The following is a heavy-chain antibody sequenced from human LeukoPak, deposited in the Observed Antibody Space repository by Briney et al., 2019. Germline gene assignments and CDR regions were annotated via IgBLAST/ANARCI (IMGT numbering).Heavy chain of an antibody. CDR2: INHSGST. V-gene: IGHV4-34*01. J-gene: IGHJ4*02. Sequence: SETLSLTCAVYGGSFSGYYWSWIRQPPGKGLEWIGEINHSGSTNYNPSLKSRVTISVDTSKNQFSLKLSSVTAADTAVYYCARGYYDFWGGYSYYFDYWGQGTLVTVSS. D-gene: IGHD3-3*01. CDR1: GGSFSGYY. CDR3: ARGYYDFWGGYSYYFDY.